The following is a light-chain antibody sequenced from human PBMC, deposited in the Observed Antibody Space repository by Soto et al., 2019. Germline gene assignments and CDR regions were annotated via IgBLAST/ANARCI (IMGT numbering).Light chain of an antibody. J-gene: IGLJ1*01. CDR1: NSDIGAYNY. CDR2: YVT. CDR3: SSLTSSDSYV. Sequence: QSVLTQPASVSGSPGQSITISCTGTNSDIGAYNYVSWYQQHPGKAPELMIYYVTSRPSGVSYRFSGSKSGNTASLTISGLQDEDEADYYCSSLTSSDSYVFGTGTKVTVL. V-gene: IGLV2-14*03.